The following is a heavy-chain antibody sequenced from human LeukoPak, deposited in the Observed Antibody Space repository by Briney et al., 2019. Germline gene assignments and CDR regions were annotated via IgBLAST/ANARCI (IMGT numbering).Heavy chain of an antibody. CDR2: TYTSGST. D-gene: IGHD3-22*01. J-gene: IGHJ3*02. CDR1: GGSISSYY. V-gene: IGHV4-4*07. Sequence: SETLSLTCTVSGGSISSYYWSWIRQPAGKGLEWIGRTYTSGSTNYNPSLKSRVTMSVDTSKNQFSLKLSSVTAADTAVYYCARDTTYYDSSGYYDAFDIWGQGTMVTVSS. CDR3: ARDTTYYDSSGYYDAFDI.